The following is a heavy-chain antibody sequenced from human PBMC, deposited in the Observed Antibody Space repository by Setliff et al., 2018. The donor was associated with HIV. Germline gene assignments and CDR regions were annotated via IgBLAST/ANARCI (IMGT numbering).Heavy chain of an antibody. J-gene: IGHJ4*02. Sequence: ASVKVSCKASGYTFTNYDINWVRQATGQGLEWMGWMNPNSGNTGCAQKFQGRVTMTRNTSISTAYMELSSLRSEDTAVYYCARFRKFQLVGALDYWGQGTLVTVSS. CDR2: MNPNSGNT. CDR1: GYTFTNYD. V-gene: IGHV1-8*01. D-gene: IGHD1-26*01. CDR3: ARFRKFQLVGALDY.